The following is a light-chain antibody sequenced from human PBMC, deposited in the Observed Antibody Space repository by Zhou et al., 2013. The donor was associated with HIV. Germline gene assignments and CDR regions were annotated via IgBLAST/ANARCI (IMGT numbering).Light chain of an antibody. CDR1: QSISTW. Sequence: DIQMTQSPSTLSASVGDRVTITCRASQSISTWLAWYQQKPGKIPDLLIYKASTLESGVPSRFSGSGSGTEFYLTISSLQPDDFATYFCQQYNSYPRTFGPGTKVE. CDR3: QQYNSYPRT. J-gene: IGKJ1*01. CDR2: KAS. V-gene: IGKV1-5*03.